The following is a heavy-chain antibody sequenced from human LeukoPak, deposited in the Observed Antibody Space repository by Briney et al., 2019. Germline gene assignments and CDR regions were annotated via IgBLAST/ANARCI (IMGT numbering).Heavy chain of an antibody. CDR1: GLTISSYG. V-gene: IGHV3-23*01. CDR3: AKARIAAAGTGAFDV. J-gene: IGHJ3*01. Sequence: GGSLRLSCAASGLTISSYGMTWVRQAPGKGLEWVSAFSATDGSAQYAESVKGRFTISRDNSKNSLYLQMNSLRDEDTAVYYCAKARIAAAGTGAFDVWGQGTMVTVSS. CDR2: FSATDGSA. D-gene: IGHD6-13*01.